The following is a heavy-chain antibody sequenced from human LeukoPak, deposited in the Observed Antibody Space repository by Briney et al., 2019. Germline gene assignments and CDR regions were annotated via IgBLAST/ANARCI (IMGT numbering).Heavy chain of an antibody. CDR3: AKPGWEYYFDY. CDR2: IRGSGDGT. D-gene: IGHD1-26*01. J-gene: IGHJ4*02. CDR1: GFTFSSYA. Sequence: PGGSLRLSCAASGFTFSSYAMSWVRQAPGKGLEWVSGIRGSGDGTYYADSVKGRFTISRDNSKNTLYLQMNSLRAEDTAVYYCAKPGWEYYFDYWGQGTLVTVSS. V-gene: IGHV3-23*01.